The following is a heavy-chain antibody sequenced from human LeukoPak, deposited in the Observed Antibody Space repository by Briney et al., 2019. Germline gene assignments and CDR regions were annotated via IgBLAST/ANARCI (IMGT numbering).Heavy chain of an antibody. CDR3: ASEDYSGNLNAFEI. CDR1: GFTFSSYA. V-gene: IGHV3-30-3*01. D-gene: IGHD4-23*01. Sequence: GRSLRLSCAASGFTFSSYAMNWVRQAPGKGLEWVAVISYDGSNKYYADSVKGRSTISRDNSKNTLYLQMNSLSTEDTAVYYCASEDYSGNLNAFEIWGQGTMVVVSS. J-gene: IGHJ3*02. CDR2: ISYDGSNK.